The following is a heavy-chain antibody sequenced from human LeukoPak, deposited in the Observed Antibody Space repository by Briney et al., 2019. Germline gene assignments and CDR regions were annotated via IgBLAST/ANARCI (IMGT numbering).Heavy chain of an antibody. J-gene: IGHJ6*03. D-gene: IGHD1-1*01. CDR3: AKRPTVTSLSRFHMDV. CDR2: ISSSGSTI. V-gene: IGHV3-48*03. Sequence: GGSLRLSCAAPGFTFSSYEMNWVRQAPGKGLEWVSYISSSGSTIYYADSVKGRFTISRDNSKNTLYLQMNGLRAEDTAVYYCAKRPTVTSLSRFHMDVWGKGTTVTISS. CDR1: GFTFSSYE.